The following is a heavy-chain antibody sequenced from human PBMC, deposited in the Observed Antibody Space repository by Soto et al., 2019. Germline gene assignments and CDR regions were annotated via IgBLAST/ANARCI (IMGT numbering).Heavy chain of an antibody. CDR2: INHSGST. CDR1: GGSFSGYY. V-gene: IGHV4-34*01. J-gene: IGHJ6*02. Sequence: PSETLSLTCAVYGGSFSGYYWSWIRQPPGKGLEWIGEINHSGSTNYNPSLKSRVTISVDTSKNQFSLKLSFVTAADTAVYYCARVRIAAAGTGYYYYYGMDVCGQGTTVTVSS. D-gene: IGHD6-13*01. CDR3: ARVRIAAAGTGYYYYYGMDV.